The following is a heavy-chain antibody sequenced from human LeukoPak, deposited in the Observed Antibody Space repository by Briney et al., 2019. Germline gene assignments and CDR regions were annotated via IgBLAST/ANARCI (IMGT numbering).Heavy chain of an antibody. D-gene: IGHD1-26*01. CDR2: ISYDGSNK. CDR1: GFTFSSYW. CDR3: ARDFNSMGALDY. Sequence: QPGGSLRLSCAASGFTFSSYWMHWVRQAPGKGLEWVAVISYDGSNKYYADSVKGRFTISRDNSKNTLYLQMNSLRAEDTAVYYCARDFNSMGALDYWGQGTLVTVSS. J-gene: IGHJ4*02. V-gene: IGHV3-30*03.